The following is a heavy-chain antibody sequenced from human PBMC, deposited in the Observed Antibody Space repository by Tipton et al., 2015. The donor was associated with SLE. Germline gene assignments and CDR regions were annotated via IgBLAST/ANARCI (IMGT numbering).Heavy chain of an antibody. V-gene: IGHV4-39*07. CDR2: TNHSGST. J-gene: IGHJ4*02. Sequence: LRLSCTVSGGSISSSGYYWSWIRQPPGKGLEWIGETNHSGSTKYNPPLKSRVTISVDTSKNQFSLKLSSVTAADTAVYYCASGYSGYLDYWGQGTLVTVSS. CDR3: ASGYSGYLDY. D-gene: IGHD5-12*01. CDR1: GGSISSSGYY.